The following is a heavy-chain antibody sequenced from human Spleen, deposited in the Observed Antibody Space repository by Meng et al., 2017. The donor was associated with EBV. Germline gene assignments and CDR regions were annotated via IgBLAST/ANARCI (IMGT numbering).Heavy chain of an antibody. CDR1: GYTFTDYY. Sequence: QVQLVQSGPRVKKPGASVKVSCKASGYTFTDYYIHWVRQAPGQGLEWLGRINPDSGGTNYPRKFQGRVTMTRDTSVGTAYMELSRLTSDDTAVYYCATPGTAANAYLFDSWGQGTLVTVSS. CDR2: INPDSGGT. D-gene: IGHD2-15*01. J-gene: IGHJ4*02. V-gene: IGHV1-2*06. CDR3: ATPGTAANAYLFDS.